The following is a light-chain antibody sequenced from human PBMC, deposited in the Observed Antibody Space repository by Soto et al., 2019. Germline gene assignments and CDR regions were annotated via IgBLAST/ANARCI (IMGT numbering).Light chain of an antibody. Sequence: ELTQPPSVSGTPGQRVTISCSGGSSNIGSHTVNWYQHLPGTAPKLLIYSNNQRPSGVPDRFSGSVSGTSASLAISGLQSEDEADYYCAAWHDSLNGPVFGGGTKLTVL. V-gene: IGLV1-44*01. CDR2: SNN. CDR1: SSNIGSHT. CDR3: AAWHDSLNGPV. J-gene: IGLJ2*01.